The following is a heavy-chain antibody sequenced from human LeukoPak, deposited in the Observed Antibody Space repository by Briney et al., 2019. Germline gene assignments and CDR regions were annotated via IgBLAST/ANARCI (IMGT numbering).Heavy chain of an antibody. Sequence: GGSLRLSCAASGLTVNNNYMNWVRQAPGKGLEWVSALYIGGNTYYADSVRGRFTISRDNSKNTLYLQMNSLRAEDTAIYYCMTAAGYNFGQYWGQRTLVTVSS. CDR3: MTAAGYNFGQY. CDR2: LYIGGNT. D-gene: IGHD5-18*01. J-gene: IGHJ4*02. V-gene: IGHV3-53*01. CDR1: GLTVNNNY.